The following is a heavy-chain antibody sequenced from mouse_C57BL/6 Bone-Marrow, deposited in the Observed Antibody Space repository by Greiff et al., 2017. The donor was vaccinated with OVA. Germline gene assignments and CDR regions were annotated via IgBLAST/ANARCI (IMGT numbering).Heavy chain of an antibody. Sequence: QVQLQQPGPELVKPGASVKLSCTASGYTFTSYWMHWVNQRPGQGLEWLGDINPSNGGTNYNAKFTSKATLTVDKSSSTAYMHLSSLTSEDSAVYYCARLLGDYWGQGTTLTVSS. V-gene: IGHV1-53*01. J-gene: IGHJ2*01. CDR3: ARLLGDY. CDR1: GYTFTSYW. D-gene: IGHD1-1*01. CDR2: INPSNGGT.